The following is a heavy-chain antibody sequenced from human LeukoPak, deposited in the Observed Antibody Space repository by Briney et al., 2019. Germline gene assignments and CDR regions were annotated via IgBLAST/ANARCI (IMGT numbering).Heavy chain of an antibody. CDR1: GFTFSSYA. J-gene: IGHJ1*01. V-gene: IGHV4-34*01. CDR2: INHSGST. CDR3: ASGDDYGDYLVQH. Sequence: GSLRLSCAASGFTFSSYAMSWIRQPPGKGLEWIGEINHSGSTNYNPSLKSRVTISVDTSKNQFSLKLSSVTAADTAVYYCASGDDYGDYLVQHWGQGTLVTASS. D-gene: IGHD4-17*01.